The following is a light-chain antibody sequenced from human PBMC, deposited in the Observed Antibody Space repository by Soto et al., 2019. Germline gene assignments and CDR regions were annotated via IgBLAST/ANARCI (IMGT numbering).Light chain of an antibody. CDR1: QSVSSSY. CDR2: GAS. Sequence: EIVLTQSPGTLSLSPGERATLSCRASQSVSSSYLAWYQQKPGQAPRLLIYGASTRATGIPARFSGSGSGTEFTLTISSPQSEDFAVYYCQQYNNWPPWTFGQGTKVDIK. CDR3: QQYNNWPPWT. J-gene: IGKJ1*01. V-gene: IGKV3-15*01.